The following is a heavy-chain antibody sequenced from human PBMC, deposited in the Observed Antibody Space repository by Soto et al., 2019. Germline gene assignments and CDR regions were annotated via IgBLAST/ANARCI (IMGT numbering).Heavy chain of an antibody. V-gene: IGHV5-10-1*01. Sequence: EVQLVRSGAEVKKPGESLRISCKGSGYSFTNYWISWVRQMPGKGLEWMGRIDPSDSYTNYSPSFQGHVTISADKSISTAYLQWSSLKASDTAMYYCARRHDSGSYIGYWGQGTLVTVSS. J-gene: IGHJ4*02. CDR2: IDPSDSYT. D-gene: IGHD3-10*01. CDR3: ARRHDSGSYIGY. CDR1: GYSFTNYW.